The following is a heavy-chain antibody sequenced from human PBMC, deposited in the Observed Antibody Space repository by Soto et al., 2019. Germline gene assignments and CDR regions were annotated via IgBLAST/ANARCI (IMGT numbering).Heavy chain of an antibody. D-gene: IGHD3-22*01. CDR3: ARDYYESGGYFDC. J-gene: IGHJ4*02. Sequence: SQTLSLTCAISGDNVSSNSAAWNWIRQSPSRGLEWLGRTYYRSKWNTDYAVSVNSRITISPDTSKNQFSLQLKSVTPEDTGVYYCARDYYESGGYFDCWGQGNLVNVSS. V-gene: IGHV6-1*01. CDR2: TYYRSKWNT. CDR1: GDNVSSNSAA.